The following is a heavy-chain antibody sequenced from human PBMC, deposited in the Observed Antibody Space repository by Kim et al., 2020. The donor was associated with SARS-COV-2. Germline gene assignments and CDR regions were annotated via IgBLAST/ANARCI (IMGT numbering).Heavy chain of an antibody. D-gene: IGHD6-19*01. CDR3: ARDPRYSSGWHFDS. J-gene: IGHJ4*02. CDR2: IYSGGNT. V-gene: IGHV3-53*01. CDR1: GFTVSSHY. Sequence: GGSLRLSCAASGFTVSSHYMSWVRQAPGKGLEWVSLIYSGGNTYYADSVKGRFTISRDNSKNTLYLQMNSLRAEDTALYYCARDPRYSSGWHFDSWGQGTLVTVSS.